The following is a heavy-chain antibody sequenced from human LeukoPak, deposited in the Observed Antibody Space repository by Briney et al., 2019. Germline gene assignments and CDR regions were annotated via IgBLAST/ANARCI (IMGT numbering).Heavy chain of an antibody. CDR3: ARTLLEPLGIDAFDI. Sequence: PSETLSLTCAVSGGSISSGGYSWSWIRQPPGKGLEWIGYIYHSGSTYYNPSLKSRVTISVDRSKNQFSLKLSSVTAADTAVYYCARTLLEPLGIDAFDIWGQGTMVTVSS. J-gene: IGHJ3*02. V-gene: IGHV4-30-2*01. CDR2: IYHSGST. CDR1: GGSISSGGYS. D-gene: IGHD1-14*01.